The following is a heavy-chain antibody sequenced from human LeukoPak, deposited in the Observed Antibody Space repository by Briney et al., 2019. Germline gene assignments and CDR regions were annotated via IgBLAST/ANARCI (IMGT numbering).Heavy chain of an antibody. CDR1: GGTFSSYA. CDR3: ARVLAYCSSTSCHDY. J-gene: IGHJ4*02. CDR2: IIPIFGTA. V-gene: IGHV1-69*13. Sequence: SVKVSCKASGGTFSSYAISWVRQAPGQGLEWMGGIIPIFGTANYAQKFQGRVTITADESTSTAYMELSSLRSDDTAVYYCARVLAYCSSTSCHDYWGQGTLVTVYS. D-gene: IGHD2-2*01.